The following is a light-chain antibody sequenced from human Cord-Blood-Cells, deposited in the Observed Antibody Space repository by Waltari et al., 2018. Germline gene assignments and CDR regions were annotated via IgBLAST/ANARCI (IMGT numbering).Light chain of an antibody. CDR3: QRYGSSPPRYT. J-gene: IGKJ2*01. CDR1: QSASSRY. CDR2: GAS. V-gene: IGKV3-20*01. Sequence: VLTPAPATLSLSPGDRATFACRARQSASSRYLAWYQQKPGQAPRLLIYGASSRATGIPDRFSGSASGTDFTRTISRLEPEDFAVYYCQRYGSSPPRYTFGQGTKLEIK.